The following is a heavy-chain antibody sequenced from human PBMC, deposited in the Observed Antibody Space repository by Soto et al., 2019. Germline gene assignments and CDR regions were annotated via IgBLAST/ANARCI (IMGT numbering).Heavy chain of an antibody. D-gene: IGHD2-21*02. J-gene: IGHJ6*02. Sequence: SETLSLTCTVSGGSISGSITSYYWTWIRQHPGKGLEWIGYIYYSGSTYYNPSLKSRVTISVDTSKNQFSLKLSSVTAADTAVYYCARVCGGDCHYGMDVWGQGTTVTVSS. CDR2: IYYSGST. CDR3: ARVCGGDCHYGMDV. V-gene: IGHV4-31*03. CDR1: GGSISGSITSYY.